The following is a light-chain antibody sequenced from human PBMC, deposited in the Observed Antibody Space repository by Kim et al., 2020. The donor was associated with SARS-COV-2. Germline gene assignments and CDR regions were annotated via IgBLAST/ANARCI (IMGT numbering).Light chain of an antibody. CDR3: QVWDSSSDHWV. J-gene: IGLJ3*02. Sequence: PGKTARISCEGNNIGSKSVHWYQQRPGQAPVLVIYYDSDRPSGIPERFSGSNSENTASLTISRVEAGDEADYYCQVWDSSSDHWVFGGGTQLTVL. CDR2: YDS. V-gene: IGLV3-21*04. CDR1: NIGSKS.